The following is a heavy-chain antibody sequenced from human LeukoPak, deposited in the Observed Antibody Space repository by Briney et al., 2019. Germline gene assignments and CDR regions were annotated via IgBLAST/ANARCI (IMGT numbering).Heavy chain of an antibody. J-gene: IGHJ4*02. CDR2: ISSSGSTI. V-gene: IGHV3-48*03. Sequence: PGGSLRLSCAASGFTFSSYEMNWVRQAPGKGLEWVSYISSSGSTIYYADSVKGRFTISRDNAKNSLYLQMNSLRAEDTAVYYCARDVSPFSDSYCGGDCYLAIFDYWGQGTLVTVSS. CDR3: ARDVSPFSDSYCGGDCYLAIFDY. D-gene: IGHD2-21*02. CDR1: GFTFSSYE.